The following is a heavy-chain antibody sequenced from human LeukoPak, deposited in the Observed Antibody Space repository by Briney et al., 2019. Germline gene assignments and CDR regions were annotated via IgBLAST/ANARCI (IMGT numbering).Heavy chain of an antibody. CDR3: AKGLGVAGPTPFDY. J-gene: IGHJ4*02. D-gene: IGHD6-19*01. Sequence: HTGGSLRLSCAASGFTFSSYGMHWVRQAPGKGLEWVAFIRYDGSNKYYADSVKGRFTISRDNSKNTLYLQMNSLRAEDTAVYYCAKGLGVAGPTPFDYWGQGTLVTVSS. CDR1: GFTFSSYG. CDR2: IRYDGSNK. V-gene: IGHV3-30*02.